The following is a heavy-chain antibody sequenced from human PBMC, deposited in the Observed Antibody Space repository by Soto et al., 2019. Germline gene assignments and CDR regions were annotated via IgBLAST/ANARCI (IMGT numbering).Heavy chain of an antibody. CDR3: ARAVGNSFFDF. V-gene: IGHV4-31*03. CDR2: IYHSGYT. CDR1: GGSISSGGHY. J-gene: IGHJ4*02. D-gene: IGHD2-15*01. Sequence: QVQLQESGPGLVKPSQTLSLTCTVSGGSISSGGHYWSWIRQHPGKGLEWIGYIYHSGYTDYTPSLRSRATISVDTSTNHLSLKLSSVTAADTAVYYCARAVGNSFFDFWGQGAQVTVSS.